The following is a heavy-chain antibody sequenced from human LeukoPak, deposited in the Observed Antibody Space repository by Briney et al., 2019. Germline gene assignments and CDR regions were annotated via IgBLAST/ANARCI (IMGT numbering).Heavy chain of an antibody. Sequence: AETLSLTCAVYGGSFSGYYWSWIRQPPGKGLEWTGEINHSGSTNYNPSLKSRVTISVDTSKNQFSLKLSSVTAADTAVYYCATASGSTDNWFDPWGQGTLVTVSS. CDR2: INHSGST. V-gene: IGHV4-34*01. D-gene: IGHD1-26*01. CDR1: GGSFSGYY. J-gene: IGHJ5*02. CDR3: ATASGSTDNWFDP.